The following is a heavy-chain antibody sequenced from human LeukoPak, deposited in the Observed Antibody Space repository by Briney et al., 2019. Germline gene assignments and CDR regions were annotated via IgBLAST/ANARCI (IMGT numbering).Heavy chain of an antibody. CDR2: ISWDGGST. V-gene: IGHV3-43D*03. CDR3: ARSIAAAGYVR. D-gene: IGHD6-13*01. Sequence: PGGSLRLSCAASGFTFDDYAMHWVRQAPGKGLEWVSLISWDGGSTYYADSVKGRFTISRDNSKNSLYLQMNSLRAEDTAVYYCARSIAAAGYVRWGQGTLVTVSS. J-gene: IGHJ4*02. CDR1: GFTFDDYA.